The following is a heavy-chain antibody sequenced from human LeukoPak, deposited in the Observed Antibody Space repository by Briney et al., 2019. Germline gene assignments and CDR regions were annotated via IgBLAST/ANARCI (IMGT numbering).Heavy chain of an antibody. J-gene: IGHJ4*02. CDR2: ISAYNGNT. CDR3: ARGHFGNMVRGVIAIDY. CDR1: GYTFTSYG. D-gene: IGHD3-10*01. V-gene: IGHV1-18*01. Sequence: ASVKVSCKASGYTFTSYGISWVRQAPGQGLEWMGWISAYNGNTNYAQKLQGRVTMTTDTSTSTAYMELRSLRSDDTAVYYCARGHFGNMVRGVIAIDYWGQGTLVTVSS.